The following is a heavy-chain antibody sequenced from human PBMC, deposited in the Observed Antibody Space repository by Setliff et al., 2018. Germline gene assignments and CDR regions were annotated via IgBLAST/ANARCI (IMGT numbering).Heavy chain of an antibody. CDR2: IKKDGSIK. J-gene: IGHJ4*02. CDR3: SRDLQGSGDYVVDY. V-gene: IGHV3-7*01. Sequence: GGSLRLSCAASGVTFRSYWMSWVRQAPGKGLEWVANIKKDGSIKYYLDSVRGRFTISRDNAENSLTLQMNSLRVEDTAVYYCSRDLQGSGDYVVDYWGQGTLVTVSS. CDR1: GVTFRSYW. D-gene: IGHD4-17*01.